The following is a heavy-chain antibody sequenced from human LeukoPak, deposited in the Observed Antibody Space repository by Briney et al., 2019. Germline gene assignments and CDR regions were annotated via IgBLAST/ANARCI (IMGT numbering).Heavy chain of an antibody. CDR3: ARGGQGYDSSGYYPW. V-gene: IGHV1-2*02. J-gene: IGHJ4*02. CDR1: GYTFTCYY. D-gene: IGHD3-22*01. Sequence: GASVKVSCKASGYTFTCYYMHWVRQAPGQGLEWMGWINPNSGGTNYAQKFQGRVTMTRDTSSSTAYRELSRLRSDDTAVYYCARGGQGYDSSGYYPWWGQGTLVTVSS. CDR2: INPNSGGT.